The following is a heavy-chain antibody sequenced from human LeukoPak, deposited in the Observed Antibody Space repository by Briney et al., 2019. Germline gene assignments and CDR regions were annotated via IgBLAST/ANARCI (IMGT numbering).Heavy chain of an antibody. V-gene: IGHV3-23*01. CDR3: AKDRSDSSSDY. J-gene: IGHJ4*02. D-gene: IGHD6-13*01. CDR2: ISGSGGST. CDR1: GFTVSSNY. Sequence: PGGSLRLSCAASGFTVSSNYMSWVRQAPGKGLEWVSAISGSGGSTYYADSVKGRFTISRDNSKNTLYLQMNSLRAEDTAVYYCAKDRSDSSSDYWGQGTLVTVSS.